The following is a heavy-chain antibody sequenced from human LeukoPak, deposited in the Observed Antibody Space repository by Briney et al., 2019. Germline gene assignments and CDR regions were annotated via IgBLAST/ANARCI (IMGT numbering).Heavy chain of an antibody. J-gene: IGHJ6*03. Sequence: SETLSLTCTVFGGSISSSNYYWDWIRQPPGKGLEWIGYIYYSGSTNYNPSLKSRVTISVDTSKNQFSLKLSSVTAADTAVYYCARGGSWNYGYYYYYMDVWGKGTTVTVSS. CDR2: IYYSGST. CDR1: GGSISSSNYY. D-gene: IGHD1-7*01. V-gene: IGHV4-61*05. CDR3: ARGGSWNYGYYYYYMDV.